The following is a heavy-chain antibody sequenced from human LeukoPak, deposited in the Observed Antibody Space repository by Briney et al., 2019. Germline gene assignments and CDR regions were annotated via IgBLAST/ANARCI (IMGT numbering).Heavy chain of an antibody. CDR2: IIPIFGTA. CDR3: ARSEQWLVIHLDY. D-gene: IGHD6-19*01. Sequence: ASVKVSCKASGGTFSSYAISWVRQAPGQGLEWMGGIIPIFGTASYAQKFQGRVKITADESTSTAYMELSSLRSEDTAVYYCARSEQWLVIHLDYWGQGTLVTVSS. CDR1: GGTFSSYA. J-gene: IGHJ4*02. V-gene: IGHV1-69*13.